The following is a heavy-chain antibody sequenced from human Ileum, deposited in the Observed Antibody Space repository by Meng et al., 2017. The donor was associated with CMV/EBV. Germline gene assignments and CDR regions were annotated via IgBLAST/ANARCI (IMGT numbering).Heavy chain of an antibody. CDR1: GFDFKFYA. V-gene: IGHV3-23*01. J-gene: IGHJ5*02. Sequence: GESLKISCAASGFDFKFYAMTWVRQAPGKGLEWVSLISGNGINTYYADPVKGRFTISRDNSRNTVYLQMNSLRAEDTAIYFCAKTVAPGTLARPFDPWGQGTLVTVSS. D-gene: IGHD6-6*01. CDR3: AKTVAPGTLARPFDP. CDR2: ISGNGINT.